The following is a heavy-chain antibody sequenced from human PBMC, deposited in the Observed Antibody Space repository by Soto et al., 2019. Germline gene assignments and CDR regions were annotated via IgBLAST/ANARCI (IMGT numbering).Heavy chain of an antibody. CDR3: ARAGDSSGYYYVFDY. CDR2: IYSSGTT. J-gene: IGHJ4*02. D-gene: IGHD3-22*01. V-gene: IGHV4-59*01. Sequence: KSSETLSLTCTVSGASISTYYWSWIRQTPGKGLELIGYIYSSGTTDYNPSLKSRVTISVDATNNQFSLRLTSVTAADTAVYYCARAGDSSGYYYVFDYWGPGTQVTVSS. CDR1: GASISTYY.